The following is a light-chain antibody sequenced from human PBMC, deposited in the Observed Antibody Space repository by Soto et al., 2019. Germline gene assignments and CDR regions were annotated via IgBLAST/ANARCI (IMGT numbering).Light chain of an antibody. J-gene: IGLJ3*02. CDR3: SSYAGSNNLV. CDR1: SSDVGYYNY. CDR2: EVS. V-gene: IGLV2-8*01. Sequence: QSALTQPPSASGSPGQSVTISCTGTSSDVGYYNYVSWYQQHPGKAPKLMIYEVSKRPSGVPDRFSGSKSGNTASLTVSELQAEDEADYYCSSYAGSNNLVFGGGTKLTVL.